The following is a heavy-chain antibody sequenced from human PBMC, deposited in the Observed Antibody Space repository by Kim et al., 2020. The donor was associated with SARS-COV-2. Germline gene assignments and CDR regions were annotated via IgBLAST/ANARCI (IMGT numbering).Heavy chain of an antibody. CDR3: ARARITMIVVVKYFDY. V-gene: IGHV4-31*02. Sequence: PSLQSRVTIAVDTPKNQSALRLSSVTAADTAVYYCARARITMIVVVKYFDYWGQGTLVTVSS. D-gene: IGHD3-22*01. J-gene: IGHJ4*02.